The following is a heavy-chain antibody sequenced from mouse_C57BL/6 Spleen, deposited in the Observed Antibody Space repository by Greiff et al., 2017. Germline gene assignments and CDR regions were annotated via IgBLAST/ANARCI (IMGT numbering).Heavy chain of an antibody. CDR1: GYTFTSYW. J-gene: IGHJ4*01. CDR3: AKGMVNPYYYAMDY. CDR2: IDPNSGGT. V-gene: IGHV1-72*01. Sequence: QVQLQQPGAELVKPGASVKLSCKASGYTFTSYWMHWVKQRPGRGLEWIGRIDPNSGGTKYNEKFKSKATLTVDKPSSTAYMQLSSLTSEDSAVYYCAKGMVNPYYYAMDYWGQGTSVTVSS. D-gene: IGHD2-3*01.